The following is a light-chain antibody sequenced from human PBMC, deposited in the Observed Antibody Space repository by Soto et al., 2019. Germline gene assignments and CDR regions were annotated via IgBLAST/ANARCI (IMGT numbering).Light chain of an antibody. Sequence: QSVLTQPASVSGSPGQSITLSCTGTSSDVGGYNYVSWYQQHPGKAPKLMIYDVSNRPSGVSNRCSGAKSGNTASLTISGLQAEDEADYYCSSYTSSSTRLYVFVTGTKLTVL. CDR3: SSYTSSSTRLYV. CDR1: SSDVGGYNY. CDR2: DVS. V-gene: IGLV2-14*01. J-gene: IGLJ1*01.